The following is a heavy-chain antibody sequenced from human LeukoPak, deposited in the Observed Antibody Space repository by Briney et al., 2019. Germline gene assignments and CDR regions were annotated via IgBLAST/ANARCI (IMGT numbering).Heavy chain of an antibody. CDR1: GFAFSTYT. CDR2: INSASSDI. Sequence: PGGSLRLSCAASGFAFSTYTMNWVRQVPGKGLEWISCINSASSDIYYADSVWGRFTISRDNAKNSLYLQMNSLRAEDTALYYCARDYRGYCSGGSCYQGPFDYWGQGTLVTVSS. CDR3: ARDYRGYCSGGSCYQGPFDY. V-gene: IGHV3-21*04. D-gene: IGHD2-15*01. J-gene: IGHJ4*02.